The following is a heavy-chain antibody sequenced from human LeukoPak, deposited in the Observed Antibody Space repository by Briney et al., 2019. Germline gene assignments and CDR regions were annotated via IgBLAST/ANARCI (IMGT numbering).Heavy chain of an antibody. CDR3: AKHVRTSVWFFDF. V-gene: IGHV3-33*06. D-gene: IGHD6-19*01. J-gene: IGHJ4*02. CDR2: IWYDGSNK. Sequence: GGSLGLSCAASGFTFSSYGMHWVRQAPGKGLEWVAVIWYDGSNKYYADSVKGRFTISRDNSKNTLYLQMNSLRAEDTAVYYCAKHVRTSVWFFDFWGQGTLVTVSS. CDR1: GFTFSSYG.